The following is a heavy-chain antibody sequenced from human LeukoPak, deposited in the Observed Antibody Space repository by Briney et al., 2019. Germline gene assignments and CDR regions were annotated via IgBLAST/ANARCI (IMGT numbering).Heavy chain of an antibody. Sequence: PSETLSLTCTVSGGSISSGSYYWSWIRQPAGKGLEWIGRIYTSGSTNYNPSLKSRVTISVDTSKNQFSLKLSSVTAADTAVYYCARDGKDGGSYSYAFDIWGQGTMVTVSS. CDR2: IYTSGST. CDR1: GGSISSGSYY. J-gene: IGHJ3*02. D-gene: IGHD1-26*01. V-gene: IGHV4-61*02. CDR3: ARDGKDGGSYSYAFDI.